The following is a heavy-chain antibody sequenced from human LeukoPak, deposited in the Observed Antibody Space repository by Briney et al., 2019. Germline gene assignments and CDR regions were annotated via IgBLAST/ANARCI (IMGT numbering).Heavy chain of an antibody. CDR1: GGSISSYY. V-gene: IGHV4-59*01. J-gene: IGHJ6*02. Sequence: PSETLSLTCTVSGGSISSYYWSWIRQPPGKGLEWIGYIYYSGSTNYNPSLKSRVTISVDTSKNQFSLKLSSVTAADTAVYYCARGILDDYVWGSYRPQGWYYYYGMDVWGQGTTVTVSS. CDR2: IYYSGST. D-gene: IGHD3-16*02. CDR3: ARGILDDYVWGSYRPQGWYYYYGMDV.